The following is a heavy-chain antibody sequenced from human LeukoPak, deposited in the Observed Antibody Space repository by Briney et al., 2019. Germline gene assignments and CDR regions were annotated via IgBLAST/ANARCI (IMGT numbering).Heavy chain of an antibody. CDR1: VFTFSSYE. CDR3: ARENYGDYEGRPYYFDY. V-gene: IGHV3-48*03. Sequence: QAGGSLSLSCAASVFTFSSYEMNWVRQAPGRGLEWVSYIRSSGSTIYYADAVKRRFPISRDNAKNTLYVPMNSLRSQHLPVFYCARENYGDYEGRPYYFDYWSQGTLATVSS. J-gene: IGHJ4*02. D-gene: IGHD4-17*01. CDR2: IRSSGSTI.